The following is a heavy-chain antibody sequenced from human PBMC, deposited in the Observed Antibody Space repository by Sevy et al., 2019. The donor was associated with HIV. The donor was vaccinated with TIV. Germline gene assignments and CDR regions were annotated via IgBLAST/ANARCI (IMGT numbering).Heavy chain of an antibody. V-gene: IGHV3-21*01. D-gene: IGHD6-13*01. Sequence: GWSLRLSCAASGFTFSSYSMNWVRQAPGKGLEWVSSISGLNNYIYYADSVKGRFTISRDNAKNSLYLQMNSLRAEDTAVYYCAREDDSWLPFDYWGQGTLVTVSS. J-gene: IGHJ4*02. CDR2: ISGLNNYI. CDR3: AREDDSWLPFDY. CDR1: GFTFSSYS.